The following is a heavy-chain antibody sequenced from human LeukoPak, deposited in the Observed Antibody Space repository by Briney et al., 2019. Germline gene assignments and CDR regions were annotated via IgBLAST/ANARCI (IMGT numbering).Heavy chain of an antibody. CDR3: AGGDCSGGSCLDY. Sequence: PSETLSLTCTVSGGSISSGSYYWSWIRQPAGKGLEWIGRIYTSGSTNYNPSLKSRVTISVDTSKNQFSLKLSSVTAADTAVYYCAGGDCSGGSCLDYWGQGTLVTVSS. D-gene: IGHD2-15*01. V-gene: IGHV4-61*02. CDR1: GGSISSGSYY. CDR2: IYTSGST. J-gene: IGHJ4*02.